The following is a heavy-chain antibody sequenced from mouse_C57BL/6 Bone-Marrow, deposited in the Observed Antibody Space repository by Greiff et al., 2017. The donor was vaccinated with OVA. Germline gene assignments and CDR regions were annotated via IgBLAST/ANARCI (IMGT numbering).Heavy chain of an antibody. Sequence: VQLQQSGAALARPGASVKLSCKASGYTFTSYGISWVKQRTGQGLEWIGDIYPRSGNTYYNEKFKGKATLTADKSSSTAYMELRSLTSEDSAVYFCARKDYGSSRQWYFDVWGTGTTVTVSS. J-gene: IGHJ1*03. CDR2: IYPRSGNT. D-gene: IGHD1-1*01. CDR3: ARKDYGSSRQWYFDV. V-gene: IGHV1-81*01. CDR1: GYTFTSYG.